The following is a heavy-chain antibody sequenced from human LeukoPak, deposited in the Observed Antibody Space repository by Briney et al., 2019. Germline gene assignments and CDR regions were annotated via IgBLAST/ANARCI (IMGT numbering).Heavy chain of an antibody. Sequence: VASVKVSCKASGYTFTSYYMHWVRQAPGQGLEWMGIINPSGGSTSYAQKVQGRVTMTRDTSTSTVYTELSSLRSEDTAVYYCARGLLRATYFDYWGQGTLVTVSS. CDR1: GYTFTSYY. V-gene: IGHV1-46*01. CDR3: ARGLLRATYFDY. CDR2: INPSGGST. J-gene: IGHJ4*02.